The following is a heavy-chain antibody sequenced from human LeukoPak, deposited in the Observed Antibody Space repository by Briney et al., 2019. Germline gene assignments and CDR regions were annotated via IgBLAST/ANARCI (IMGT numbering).Heavy chain of an antibody. Sequence: GGSLRLSCVASGFTFSNYWMSWIRQAPGKGLEWVAKMNQDGSEKYYVDSVKGRFTISRDNAKNSLYLQMNSLRDEDTAVYYCTRETVGGYTGYGSSHWGQGTLVSVSS. CDR1: GFTFSNYW. D-gene: IGHD5-12*01. CDR3: TRETVGGYTGYGSSH. CDR2: MNQDGSEK. V-gene: IGHV3-7*01. J-gene: IGHJ4*02.